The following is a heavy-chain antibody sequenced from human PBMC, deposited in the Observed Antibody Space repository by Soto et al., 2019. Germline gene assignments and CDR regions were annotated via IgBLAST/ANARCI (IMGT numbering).Heavy chain of an antibody. CDR1: GYTFTGYY. D-gene: IGHD6-13*01. CDR2: INPNSGGT. V-gene: IGHV1-2*04. Sequence: ASVKVSCKASGYTFTGYYMHWVRQAPGQGLEWMGWINPNSGGTNYAQKFQGWVTMTRDTSISTAYMELSRLRSDDTAVYYCARGPPLIAEAGMGRYYYYGRDVWGQGKTVTGSS. CDR3: ARGPPLIAEAGMGRYYYYGRDV. J-gene: IGHJ6*02.